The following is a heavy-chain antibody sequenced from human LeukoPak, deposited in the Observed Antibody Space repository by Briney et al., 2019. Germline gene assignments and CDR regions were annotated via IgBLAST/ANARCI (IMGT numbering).Heavy chain of an antibody. CDR3: ARAQGGYSYGWDYYYYYYMDV. J-gene: IGHJ6*03. CDR2: IRYDGSNK. Sequence: PGGSLRLSCAASGFTFSSYGMHWVRQAPGKGLEWVTFIRYDGSNKYYADSVKGRFTISRDNSKNSLYLQMNSLRAEDTAVYYCARAQGGYSYGWDYYYYYYMDVWGKGTTVSVSS. D-gene: IGHD5-18*01. CDR1: GFTFSSYG. V-gene: IGHV3-30*02.